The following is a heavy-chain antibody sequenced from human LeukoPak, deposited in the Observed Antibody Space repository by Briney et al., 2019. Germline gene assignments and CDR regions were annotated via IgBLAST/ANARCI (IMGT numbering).Heavy chain of an antibody. CDR1: GGSISTYY. J-gene: IGHJ6*02. CDR3: ATYCSSTSCCRSQALPSDYYYYYGMDV. CDR2: IYTSGST. Sequence: SETLSLTCTVSGGSISTYYWSWIRQPAGKGLEWIGRIYTSGSTNYNPSLKSRVTMSVDTSKNQFSLKLSSVTAADTAVYYCATYCSSTSCCRSQALPSDYYYYYGMDVWGQGTTVTVSS. D-gene: IGHD2-2*01. V-gene: IGHV4-4*07.